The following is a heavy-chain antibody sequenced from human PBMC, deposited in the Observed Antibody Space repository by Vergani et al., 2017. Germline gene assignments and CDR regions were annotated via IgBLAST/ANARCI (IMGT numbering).Heavy chain of an antibody. Sequence: EVQLVESGGGLVQPGGSLRLSCAASGFTFSSYSMNWVRQAPGKGLEWVSYISSSSSTIYYADSVKGRFTISRDNAKNSLYLQMNSLRAEDTAVYYCASGGLRLGELSSHFNYWGQGTLVTVSS. V-gene: IGHV3-48*01. J-gene: IGHJ4*02. CDR3: ASGGLRLGELSSHFNY. CDR1: GFTFSSYS. D-gene: IGHD3-16*02. CDR2: ISSSSSTI.